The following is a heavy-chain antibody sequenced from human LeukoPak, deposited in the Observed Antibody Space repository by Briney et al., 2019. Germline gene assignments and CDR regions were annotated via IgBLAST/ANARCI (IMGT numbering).Heavy chain of an antibody. CDR2: ISYDGSNK. D-gene: IGHD2-15*01. Sequence: GGSLRLSCAASGFTFSNYAMHWVRQAPGKGLEWVAVISYDGSNKYYADSVKGRFTISRDNSKNTLYLQMNSLRAEDTAVNYCARDATDSGGYYFDYWGQGTLVTVSS. CDR1: GFTFSNYA. V-gene: IGHV3-30*04. CDR3: ARDATDSGGYYFDY. J-gene: IGHJ4*02.